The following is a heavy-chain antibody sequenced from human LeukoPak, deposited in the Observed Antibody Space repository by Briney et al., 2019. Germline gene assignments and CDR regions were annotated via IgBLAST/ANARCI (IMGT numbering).Heavy chain of an antibody. Sequence: PGGTLRLSCAASGFTFSRFGMTWVRQAPGKGLEWVSTISDSGGSTYYADSVKGRFTISRDNAKNSMYLQMNSLRAEDTAVYYCARDSSSWYSMEYYYYMDVWGKGTTVTVSS. V-gene: IGHV3-23*01. D-gene: IGHD6-13*01. CDR3: ARDSSSWYSMEYYYYMDV. CDR2: ISDSGGST. J-gene: IGHJ6*03. CDR1: GFTFSRFG.